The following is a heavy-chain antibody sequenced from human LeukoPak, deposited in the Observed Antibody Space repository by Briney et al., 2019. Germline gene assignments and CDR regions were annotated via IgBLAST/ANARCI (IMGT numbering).Heavy chain of an antibody. V-gene: IGHV4-4*08. CDR2: IYYSGST. Sequence: SETLSLTCTVSGGSISSYYWSWIRQPPGKGLEWIGYIYYSGSTHYNPSLKSRVTISVDTSKNQFSLKLSSVTAADTAVYYCAREQSGHWNGVGLDFWGQGTLVTVSS. CDR3: AREQSGHWNGVGLDF. CDR1: GGSISSYY. J-gene: IGHJ4*02. D-gene: IGHD1-1*01.